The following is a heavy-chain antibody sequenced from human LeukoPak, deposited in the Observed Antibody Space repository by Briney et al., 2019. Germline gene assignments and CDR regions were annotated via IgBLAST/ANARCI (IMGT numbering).Heavy chain of an antibody. J-gene: IGHJ4*02. CDR1: GYIFTSYY. V-gene: IGHV1-46*01. Sequence: ASVKVSCKASGYIFTSYYMHWVRQAPGQGLEWMGIINPSGGSTSYAQKFQGRVTLTRDTSTSTVYMEMSRLRSEDTAVYHCARQYYGMREGGIDYWGQGTLVTVSS. CDR3: ARQYYGMREGGIDY. D-gene: IGHD3-10*01. CDR2: INPSGGST.